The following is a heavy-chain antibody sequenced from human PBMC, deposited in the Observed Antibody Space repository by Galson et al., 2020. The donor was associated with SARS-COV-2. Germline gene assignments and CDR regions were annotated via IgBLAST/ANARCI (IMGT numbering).Heavy chain of an antibody. J-gene: IGHJ6*02. CDR2: ISYDGSNK. V-gene: IGHV3-30*18. CDR1: GFTFSSYG. D-gene: IGHD3-22*01. CDR3: AKDATMIVGIGDYYGMDV. Sequence: GGSLRLSCAASGFTFSSYGMHWVRQAPGKGLEWVAVISYDGSNKYYADSVKGRFTISRDNSKNTLYLQMNSLRAEDTAVYYCAKDATMIVGIGDYYGMDVWGQGTTVTVSS.